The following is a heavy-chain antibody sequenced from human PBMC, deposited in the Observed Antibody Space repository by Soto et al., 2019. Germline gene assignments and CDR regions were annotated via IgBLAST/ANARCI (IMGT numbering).Heavy chain of an antibody. CDR2: IRSKANSYAT. CDR1: GFTFSGSA. V-gene: IGHV3-73*01. D-gene: IGHD3-16*02. Sequence: EVQLVESGGGLVQPGGSLKLSCAASGFTFSGSAMHWVRQASGKGLEWVGRIRSKANSYATAYAASVKGRFTISRDDSKSTAYLQMNSLKTEDTAVYYCTRLLTMITFGGVIVKNGMDVWGKGTTVTVSS. J-gene: IGHJ6*04. CDR3: TRLLTMITFGGVIVKNGMDV.